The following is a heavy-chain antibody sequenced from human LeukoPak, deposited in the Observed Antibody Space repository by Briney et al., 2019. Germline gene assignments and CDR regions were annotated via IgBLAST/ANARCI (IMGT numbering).Heavy chain of an antibody. J-gene: IGHJ4*02. CDR2: IYYSGST. CDR3: ARLPGDGPDY. Sequence: PSETLSLTCTVSGGSISGYYWSWVRQPPGKGLEWIGYIYYSGSTNYNPSLKSRVTISVDTSKNQFSLKLSSVTAADTAVYYCARLPGDGPDYWGQGTLVTVSS. CDR1: GGSISGYY. D-gene: IGHD5-24*01. V-gene: IGHV4-59*08.